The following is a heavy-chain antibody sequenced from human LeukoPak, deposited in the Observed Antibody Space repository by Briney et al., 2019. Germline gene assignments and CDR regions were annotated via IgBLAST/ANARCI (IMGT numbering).Heavy chain of an antibody. V-gene: IGHV1-2*02. CDR2: INPNSGGT. CDR1: GYTFTGYY. J-gene: IGHJ5*02. CDR3: ARDVSVRVYNWFDP. D-gene: IGHD3-10*01. Sequence: ASVKVSCKASGYTFTGYYMHWVRQAPGQGLEWMGWINPNSGGTNYAQKFQGRVTMTRDTSISTAYMELSRLRSDDTAVYYCARDVSVRVYNWFDPWGQGTLVTVSS.